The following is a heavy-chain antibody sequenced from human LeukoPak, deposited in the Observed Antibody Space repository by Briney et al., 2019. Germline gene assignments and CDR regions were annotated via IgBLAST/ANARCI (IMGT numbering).Heavy chain of an antibody. CDR2: ISYDGSNK. J-gene: IGHJ5*02. Sequence: PRGSLRLSCAASGFTFSSYAMHWVRQAPGKELEWVAVISYDGSNKYYADSVKGRFTISIDSSKNTLFVQMNSLRAEDTAAYYCVKCSLAAADTAWFDPWGQGTLVTVSS. V-gene: IGHV3-30*04. CDR1: GFTFSSYA. CDR3: VKCSLAAADTAWFDP. D-gene: IGHD6-13*01.